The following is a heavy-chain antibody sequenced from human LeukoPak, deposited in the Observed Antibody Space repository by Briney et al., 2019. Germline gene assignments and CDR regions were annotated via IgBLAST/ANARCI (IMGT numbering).Heavy chain of an antibody. CDR2: IRFDGSNK. D-gene: IGHD1-7*01. CDR1: GFTFSTYG. V-gene: IGHV3-30*02. Sequence: GGSLRLSCAASGFTFSTYGMHWVRQAPGKGLEWVSFIRFDGSNKYYADSVKGRFTISRDTSKNTLYLQMNSLRAEDTAVYYCANWVGGLGTVFDYWGQGTRVTVSS. CDR3: ANWVGGLGTVFDY. J-gene: IGHJ4*02.